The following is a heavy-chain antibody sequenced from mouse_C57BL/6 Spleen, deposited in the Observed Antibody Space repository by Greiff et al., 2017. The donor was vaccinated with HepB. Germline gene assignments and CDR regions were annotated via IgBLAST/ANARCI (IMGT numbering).Heavy chain of an antibody. J-gene: IGHJ2*01. CDR1: GYAFSSYW. CDR3: ARKDGVANRYYFDY. CDR2: IYPGDGDT. Sequence: VQGVESGAELVKPGASVKISCKASGYAFSSYWMNWVKQRPGKGLEWIGQIYPGDGDTNYNGKFKGKATLTADKSSSTAYMQLSSLTSEDSAVYFCARKDGVANRYYFDYWGQGTTLTVSS. D-gene: IGHD1-1*01. V-gene: IGHV1-80*01.